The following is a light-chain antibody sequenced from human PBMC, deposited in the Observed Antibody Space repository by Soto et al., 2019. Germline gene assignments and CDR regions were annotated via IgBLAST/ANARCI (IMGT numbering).Light chain of an antibody. J-gene: IGKJ5*01. CDR1: QSISTY. CDR2: AAS. V-gene: IGKV1-39*01. CDR3: QQNFSIPIT. Sequence: DIQMTQSPSSLSASVGDRFTITCLASQSISTYLNWYHQKPGKAPDLLIYAASSLKSGVPSRFSGSGSGTHFTLTITGLQPADFATYYCQQNFSIPITFGQGTRLEIK.